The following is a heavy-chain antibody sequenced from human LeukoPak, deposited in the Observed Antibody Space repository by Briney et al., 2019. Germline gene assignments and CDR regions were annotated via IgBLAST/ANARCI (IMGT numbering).Heavy chain of an antibody. CDR2: IYYSGST. CDR1: GGSISSSSYY. Sequence: KPSETLSPTCTVSGGSISSSSYYWGWIRQPPGKGLEWIGSIYYSGSTYYNPSLKSRVTISVDTSKNQFSLKLSSVTAADTAVYYCARRPPGELLGWWDYWGQGTLVTVSS. J-gene: IGHJ4*02. D-gene: IGHD3-10*01. V-gene: IGHV4-39*01. CDR3: ARRPPGELLGWWDY.